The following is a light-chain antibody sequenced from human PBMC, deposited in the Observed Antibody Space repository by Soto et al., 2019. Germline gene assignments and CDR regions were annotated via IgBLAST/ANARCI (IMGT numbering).Light chain of an antibody. J-gene: IGKJ1*01. CDR1: QSVSSSY. Sequence: EIVLTQSPGTLSLSPGERATLSFRASQSVSSSYLAWYQQKPGQAPRLLIYDASNRATGIPARFSGSGSGTDFTLTISSLEPEDFAVYYCQQRSNWPPTFGQGTKVDI. CDR3: QQRSNWPPT. CDR2: DAS. V-gene: IGKV3D-20*02.